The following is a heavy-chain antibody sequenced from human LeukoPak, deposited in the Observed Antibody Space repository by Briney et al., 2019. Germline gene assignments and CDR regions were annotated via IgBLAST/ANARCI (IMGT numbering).Heavy chain of an antibody. CDR3: ARGYYYGSGSYYSWFDP. D-gene: IGHD3-10*01. J-gene: IGHJ5*02. CDR2: IYYSGST. V-gene: IGHV4-59*01. Sequence: TSETLSLTCTVSGGSISSYYWSWIRQPPGKGLEWIGYIYYSGSTNYNPSLKSRVTISVDTSKNQFSLKLSSVTAADTAVYYCARGYYYGSGSYYSWFDPWGQGTLVTVS. CDR1: GGSISSYY.